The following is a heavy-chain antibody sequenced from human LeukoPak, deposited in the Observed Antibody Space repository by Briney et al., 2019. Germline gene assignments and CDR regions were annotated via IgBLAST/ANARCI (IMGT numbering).Heavy chain of an antibody. CDR3: AGTSYSSGWPNWFDP. D-gene: IGHD6-19*01. V-gene: IGHV4-59*08. CDR2: IYYSGST. Sequence: SETLSLTCTVSGVSISSYYWSWIRQPPGKGLEWIGYIYYSGSTNYNPSLKSRVTISVDTSKNRFSLKLSSVTTADTAVYYCAGTSYSSGWPNWFDPWGQGTLVTVSS. CDR1: GVSISSYY. J-gene: IGHJ5*02.